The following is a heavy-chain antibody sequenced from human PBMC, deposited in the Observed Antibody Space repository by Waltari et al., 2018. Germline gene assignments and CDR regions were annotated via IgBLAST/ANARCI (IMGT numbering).Heavy chain of an antibody. Sequence: EVQLLQSGAELKEPGTTVRISCKVSGYTFSDYYIHWVQQAPGKGLRWMGLVDPEDGETIYADNFQGRVTISADTSTDTAFMELSSLRSEDTAVFYCATALGDSSSASRPVDFWGQGTMITVSS. V-gene: IGHV1-69-2*01. D-gene: IGHD6-19*01. CDR3: ATALGDSSSASRPVDF. CDR1: GYTFSDYY. CDR2: VDPEDGET. J-gene: IGHJ3*01.